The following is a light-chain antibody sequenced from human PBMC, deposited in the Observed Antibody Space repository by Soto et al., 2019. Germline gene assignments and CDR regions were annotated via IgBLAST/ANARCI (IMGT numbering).Light chain of an antibody. CDR2: GAS. Sequence: EIVLTQSPGTLSLSPGERATLSCRASQSVSSSYLAWYQQKPGQAPRLLIYGASSRATGIPDRFSGSGSGRDVTLTISRLEPEGFAVYYCQQYGSPITFGPGTKVDIK. V-gene: IGKV3-20*01. CDR3: QQYGSPIT. J-gene: IGKJ3*01. CDR1: QSVSSSY.